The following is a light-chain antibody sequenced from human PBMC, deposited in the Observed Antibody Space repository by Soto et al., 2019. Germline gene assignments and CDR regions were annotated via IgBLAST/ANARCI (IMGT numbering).Light chain of an antibody. Sequence: EVVLTQSPNSLPVTLGQPASVSCRSSESLLYSNGITYLTWFHQRPGQPTRRLISELSNWGSGVRARCSGSGSDTDITLKISTVEAEEVRLYYVMHGTRWPLTYGGGTKVEVK. CDR1: ESLLYSNGITY. J-gene: IGKJ4*01. V-gene: IGKV2D-30*01. CDR3: MHGTRWPLT. CDR2: ELS.